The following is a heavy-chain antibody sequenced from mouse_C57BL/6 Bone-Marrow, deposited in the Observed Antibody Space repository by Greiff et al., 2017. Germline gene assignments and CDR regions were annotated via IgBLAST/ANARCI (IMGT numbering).Heavy chain of an antibody. CDR1: GYAFTNYL. V-gene: IGHV1-54*01. D-gene: IGHD2-4*01. Sequence: QVQLQQSGAELVRPGTSVKVSCKASGYAFTNYLIEWVKQRPGQGLEWIGVINPGSGGTNYNEKFKGKATLTADKYSSTAYMQLSSLTSEDSAVYFCARGGLRRMDYWGQGTSVTVSS. CDR2: INPGSGGT. CDR3: ARGGLRRMDY. J-gene: IGHJ4*01.